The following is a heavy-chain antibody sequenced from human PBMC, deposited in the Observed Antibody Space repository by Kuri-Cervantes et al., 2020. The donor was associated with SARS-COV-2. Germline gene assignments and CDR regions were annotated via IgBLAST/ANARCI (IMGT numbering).Heavy chain of an antibody. Sequence: ASVKVSCKASGYTFTSYGISWVRQAPGQGLEWMGWISAYNGNTNCAQKLQGRVTMTTDTSTSTAYMELRSLRSDDTAVYYCARDVLRFLEWLDYYYYYGMDVWGQGTTVTVSS. V-gene: IGHV1-18*04. CDR3: ARDVLRFLEWLDYYYYYGMDV. CDR2: ISAYNGNT. J-gene: IGHJ6*02. D-gene: IGHD3-3*01. CDR1: GYTFTSYG.